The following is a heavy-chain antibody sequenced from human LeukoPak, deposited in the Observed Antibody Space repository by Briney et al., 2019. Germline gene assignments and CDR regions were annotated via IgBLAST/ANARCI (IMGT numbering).Heavy chain of an antibody. V-gene: IGHV1-46*01. D-gene: IGHD5-18*01. CDR3: ARDDGGYSYGFFDY. Sequence: ASVKVSCKAFGYTFTSNYMHWVRRAPGQGPEWMGVISPSGGSTTYAQKFQGRVTLTRDMSTSTDYLELSSLRSEDTAVYYCARDDGGYSYGFFDYWGQGTLVTVSS. J-gene: IGHJ4*02. CDR1: GYTFTSNY. CDR2: ISPSGGST.